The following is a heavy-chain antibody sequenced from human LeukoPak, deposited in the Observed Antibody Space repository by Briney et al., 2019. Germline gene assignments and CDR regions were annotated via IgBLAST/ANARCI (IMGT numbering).Heavy chain of an antibody. Sequence: PGGSLRLSCAASGFTFSSYGMNWVRQAPGKGLEWVSYISSSGSTIYYADSVKGRFTSSRDNAKNSLYLQMNSLRAEDTAVYYCARRGVGAAYNWFDPWGQGTLVTVSS. CDR3: ARRGVGAAYNWFDP. J-gene: IGHJ5*02. D-gene: IGHD1-26*01. V-gene: IGHV3-48*03. CDR1: GFTFSSYG. CDR2: ISSSGSTI.